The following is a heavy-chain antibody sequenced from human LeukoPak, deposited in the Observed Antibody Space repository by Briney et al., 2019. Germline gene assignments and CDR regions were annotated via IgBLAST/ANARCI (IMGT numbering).Heavy chain of an antibody. Sequence: PSETLSLTCTVSGGSISSYYWSWIRQPPGKGLEWIGYIYYSGSTNYNPSLKSRVTISVDTSKNQFSLKLSSVTAADTAVYYCARGGGGRGYYGMDVWGQGTTVTVSS. CDR1: GGSISSYY. CDR3: ARGGGGRGYYGMDV. CDR2: IYYSGST. J-gene: IGHJ6*02. D-gene: IGHD2-15*01. V-gene: IGHV4-59*01.